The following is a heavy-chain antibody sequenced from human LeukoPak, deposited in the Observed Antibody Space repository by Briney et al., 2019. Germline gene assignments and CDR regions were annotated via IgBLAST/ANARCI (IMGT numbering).Heavy chain of an antibody. CDR1: GGSFSGYY. D-gene: IGHD4-17*01. V-gene: IGHV4-34*01. CDR3: AREEAAVTPGNWYFDL. CDR2: INHSGST. Sequence: SETLSLTCAVYGGSFSGYYWSWIRQPPGKGLEWIGEINHSGSTNYNPSLKGRVTISVDTSKNQFSLKLSSVTAADTAVYYCAREEAAVTPGNWYFDLWGRGTLVTVSS. J-gene: IGHJ2*01.